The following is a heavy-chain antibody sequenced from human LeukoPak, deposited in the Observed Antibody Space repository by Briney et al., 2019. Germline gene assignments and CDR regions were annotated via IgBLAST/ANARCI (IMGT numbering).Heavy chain of an antibody. D-gene: IGHD6-19*01. V-gene: IGHV3-30*02. CDR1: GFTFRNSG. Sequence: GGSLRLSCAASGFTFRNSGIHWVRQAPGKGLEWVAFIRHDGNNKYYADSVKGRFTISRANSKNTLYLQMNSLRTEDTAVYYCAKGVAGTAFDYWGQGILVTVSS. CDR3: AKGVAGTAFDY. CDR2: IRHDGNNK. J-gene: IGHJ4*02.